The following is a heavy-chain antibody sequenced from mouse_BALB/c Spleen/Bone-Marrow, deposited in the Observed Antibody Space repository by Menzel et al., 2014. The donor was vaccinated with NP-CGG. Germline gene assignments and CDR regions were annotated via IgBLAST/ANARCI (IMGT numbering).Heavy chain of an antibody. CDR1: GYSCTGYF. V-gene: IGHV1-20*02. Sequence: EVQLQQSGPELVKPGASVKISCKASGYSCTGYFMNWVIQSHGKSLEWIGRINPYNGDSFYNQKFKGKATLTVDKSSSTAHMELRSLASEDSTVYYCARVTTDCYFDVWAAAPTVTVSS. CDR3: ARVTTDCYFDV. D-gene: IGHD1-1*01. CDR2: INPYNGDS. J-gene: IGHJ1*01.